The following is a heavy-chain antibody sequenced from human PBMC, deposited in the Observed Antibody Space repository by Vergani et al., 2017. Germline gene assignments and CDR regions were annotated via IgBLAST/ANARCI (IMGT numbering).Heavy chain of an antibody. CDR3: ARGLDIVATIFYY. D-gene: IGHD5-12*01. CDR2: ISSSSSYT. Sequence: VQLLESGGGLVQPGGSLRLSCAASGFTFSDYYMSWIRQAPGKGLEWVSYISSSSSYTNYADSVKGRFTISRDNAKNSLYLQMNSLRAEDTAVYYCARGLDIVATIFYYWGQGTLVTVSS. V-gene: IGHV3-11*03. J-gene: IGHJ4*02. CDR1: GFTFSDYY.